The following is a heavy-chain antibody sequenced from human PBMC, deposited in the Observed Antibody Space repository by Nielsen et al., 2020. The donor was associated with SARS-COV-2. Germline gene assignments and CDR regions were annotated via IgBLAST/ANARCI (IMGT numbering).Heavy chain of an antibody. J-gene: IGHJ4*02. Sequence: WVRQAPGQGLEWMGRINPNSGGTNYAQKFQGRVTMTRDTSISTAYMELSRLRSDDTAVYYCAREGSYYFGSGSHYYFDYWGQGTLVTVSS. CDR2: INPNSGGT. D-gene: IGHD3-10*01. V-gene: IGHV1-2*06. CDR3: AREGSYYFGSGSHYYFDY.